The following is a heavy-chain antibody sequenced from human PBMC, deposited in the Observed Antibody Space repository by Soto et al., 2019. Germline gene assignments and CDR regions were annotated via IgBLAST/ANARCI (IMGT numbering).Heavy chain of an antibody. CDR1: GYTFTSYG. D-gene: IGHD2-15*01. CDR2: ISAYNGNT. Sequence: RASVKVSCKASGYTFTSYGISWVRQAPGQGLEWMGWISAYNGNTNYAQKLQGRVTMTTDTSTSTAYMELRSLRSDDTAVYYCASGYCSGGSCYYPLFDYWGQGTLVTVSS. V-gene: IGHV1-18*01. J-gene: IGHJ4*02. CDR3: ASGYCSGGSCYYPLFDY.